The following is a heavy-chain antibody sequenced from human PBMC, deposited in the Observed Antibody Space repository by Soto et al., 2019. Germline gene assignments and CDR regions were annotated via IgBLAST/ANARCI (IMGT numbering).Heavy chain of an antibody. V-gene: IGHV1-46*01. J-gene: IGHJ6*02. CDR3: ARVILGYDILTGYQAYYGMDV. Sequence: ASVTVSCKTSGYTFTSYYMHWVRQAPGQGLEWMGIINPSGGSTSYAQKFQGRVTMTRDKSKNQFSLKLSSVTAADTAVYYCARVILGYDILTGYQAYYGMDVWGQGTTVTVSS. CDR1: GYTFTSYY. D-gene: IGHD3-9*01. CDR2: INPSGGST.